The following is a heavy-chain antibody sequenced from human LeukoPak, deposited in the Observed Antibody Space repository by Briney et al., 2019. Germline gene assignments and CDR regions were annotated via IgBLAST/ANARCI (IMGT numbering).Heavy chain of an antibody. Sequence: GESLKISCKGSGYSFTSHWIGWVRQMPGKGLEGMGIIYPGDSDTRYSPSFQGQVTISSDKSISTAYLQWSSLKASDTAMYYCARRTYYYDSSGYRVGRWFDPWGQGTLVTVSS. V-gene: IGHV5-51*01. CDR2: IYPGDSDT. J-gene: IGHJ5*02. D-gene: IGHD3-22*01. CDR1: GYSFTSHW. CDR3: ARRTYYYDSSGYRVGRWFDP.